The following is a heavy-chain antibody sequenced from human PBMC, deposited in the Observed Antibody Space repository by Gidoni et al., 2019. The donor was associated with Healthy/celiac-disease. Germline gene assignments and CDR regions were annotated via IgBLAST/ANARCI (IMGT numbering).Heavy chain of an antibody. CDR3: ARERGSHQATRQDAFDI. CDR2: IYTSGST. Sequence: QVQLQESGPGLVKPSETLSLTCTVSGGSISSYYWSWIRQPAGKGLEWIGRIYTSGSTNYNPSLKSRVTMSVDTSKNQFSLKLSSVTAADTAVYYCARERGSHQATRQDAFDIWGQGTMVTVSS. J-gene: IGHJ3*02. CDR1: GGSISSYY. V-gene: IGHV4-4*07. D-gene: IGHD3-10*01.